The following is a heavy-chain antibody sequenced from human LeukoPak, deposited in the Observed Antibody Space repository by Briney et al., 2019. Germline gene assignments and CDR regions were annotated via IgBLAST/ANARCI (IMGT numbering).Heavy chain of an antibody. D-gene: IGHD6-19*01. Sequence: PSETLSLTCAVYGGSFSGYYWSWIRQPPGKGLEWIGEINHSGSTNYNPSLKSRVTISVDTSKNQFSLKLSSVTAADTAVYYCARGGIAVAVRAFDIWGQGTMVTVSS. CDR2: INHSGST. V-gene: IGHV4-34*01. J-gene: IGHJ3*02. CDR1: GGSFSGYY. CDR3: ARGGIAVAVRAFDI.